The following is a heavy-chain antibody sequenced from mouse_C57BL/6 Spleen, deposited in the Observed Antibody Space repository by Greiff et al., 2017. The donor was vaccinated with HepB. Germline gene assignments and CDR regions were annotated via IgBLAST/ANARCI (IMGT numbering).Heavy chain of an antibody. J-gene: IGHJ2*01. CDR1: GYAFSSSW. Sequence: QVQLKQSGPELVKPGASVKISCKASGYAFSSSWMNWVKQRPGKGLEWIGRIYPGDGDTNYNGKFKGKATLTADKSSSTAYMQLSSLTSEDSAVYFCARSAYYSNSDYWGQGTTLTVSS. CDR2: IYPGDGDT. D-gene: IGHD2-5*01. CDR3: ARSAYYSNSDY. V-gene: IGHV1-82*01.